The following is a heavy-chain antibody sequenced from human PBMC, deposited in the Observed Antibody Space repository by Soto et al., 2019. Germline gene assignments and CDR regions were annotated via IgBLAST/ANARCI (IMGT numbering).Heavy chain of an antibody. J-gene: IGHJ3*02. CDR1: GFTFSSYG. CDR2: ISYDGSNK. Sequence: QVQLVESGGGVVQPGRSLRLSCAASGFTFSSYGMHWVRQAPGKGLEWVAVISYDGSNKYYADSVKGRFTISRDNSKNTLYLQMNSLRAEDTAVYYCARGHELVVVAATPFGDDAFDIWGQGTMVTVSS. V-gene: IGHV3-30*03. D-gene: IGHD2-15*01. CDR3: ARGHELVVVAATPFGDDAFDI.